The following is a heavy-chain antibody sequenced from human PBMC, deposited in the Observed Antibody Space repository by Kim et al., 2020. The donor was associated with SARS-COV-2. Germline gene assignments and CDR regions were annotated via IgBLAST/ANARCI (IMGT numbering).Heavy chain of an antibody. CDR3: ARRRIDWLFSDYYGMDV. V-gene: IGHV5-10-1*01. J-gene: IGHJ6*02. CDR1: GYSFTSYW. D-gene: IGHD3-9*01. Sequence: GESLKISCKGSGYSFTSYWISWVRQMPGKGLEWMGRIDPSDSYTNYSPSFQGHVTISADKSISTAYLQWSSLKASDTAMYYCARRRIDWLFSDYYGMDVWGQGTTVTVSS. CDR2: IDPSDSYT.